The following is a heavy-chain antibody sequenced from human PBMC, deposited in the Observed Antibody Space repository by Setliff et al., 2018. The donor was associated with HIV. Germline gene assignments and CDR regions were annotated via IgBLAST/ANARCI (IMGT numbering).Heavy chain of an antibody. D-gene: IGHD3-3*01. CDR3: VKDRTIFGVVLAYFDY. J-gene: IGHJ4*02. CDR2: ISWDGGST. Sequence: GSLRLSCAASGFAFDDYTMHWVRQAPGKGLEWVAIISWDGGSTYYADSVEGRFTISRDNSKNSLYLQMNSLRTEDTALYYCVKDRTIFGVVLAYFDYWGQGTLVTVSS. V-gene: IGHV3-43*01. CDR1: GFAFDDYT.